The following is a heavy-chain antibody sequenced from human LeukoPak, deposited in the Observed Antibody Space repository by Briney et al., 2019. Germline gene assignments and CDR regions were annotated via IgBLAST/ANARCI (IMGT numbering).Heavy chain of an antibody. V-gene: IGHV4-34*01. CDR2: INHSGST. CDR1: GGSFSDYY. Sequence: SETLSPTCGVYGGSFSDYYWSWIRQPPGKGLEWIGEINHSGSTNYNPSLKSRVTISVDTSKNQFSLKVNSVTAADTAVYYCARRGYTYGWGWFDPWGQGTLVPVSS. D-gene: IGHD5-18*01. J-gene: IGHJ5*02. CDR3: ARRGYTYGWGWFDP.